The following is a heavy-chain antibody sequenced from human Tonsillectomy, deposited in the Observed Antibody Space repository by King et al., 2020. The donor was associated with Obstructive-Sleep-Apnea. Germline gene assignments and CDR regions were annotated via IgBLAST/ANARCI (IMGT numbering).Heavy chain of an antibody. J-gene: IGHJ4*02. CDR2: VSYDGSKI. Sequence: QLVQSGGGVVQPGRSLRLSCAASKFTFSRYAMHWVRQAPGKGLEWVAVVSYDGSKIYYADSVKGRFTISRDNSKNTLSLQMDSLRAGDTAVYYCSRDKSIYSYNYPPLFALGFWGQGTLVTVSS. D-gene: IGHD5-18*01. CDR1: KFTFSRYA. CDR3: SRDKSIYSYNYPPLFALGF. V-gene: IGHV3-30*04.